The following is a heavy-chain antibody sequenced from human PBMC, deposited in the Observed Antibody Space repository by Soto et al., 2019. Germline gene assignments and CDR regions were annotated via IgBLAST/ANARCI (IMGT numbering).Heavy chain of an antibody. CDR3: ARPDEYSSSWNYYGMDV. D-gene: IGHD6-6*01. V-gene: IGHV1-69*13. J-gene: IGHJ6*02. CDR2: IIPIFGTA. CDR1: GGTFSSYA. Sequence: SVKVSCKASGGTFSSYAISWVRQAPGQGLEWMGGIIPIFGTANYAQKFQGRVTVTADESTSTAYMELSSLRSEDTAVYYCARPDEYSSSWNYYGMDVWGQGTTVTVSS.